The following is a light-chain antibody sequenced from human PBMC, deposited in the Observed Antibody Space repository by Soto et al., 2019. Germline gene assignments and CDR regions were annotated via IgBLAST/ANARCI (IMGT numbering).Light chain of an antibody. CDR3: MQAKHWPYT. CDR2: KVS. V-gene: IGKV2-30*01. Sequence: DVVLTQSPLSLPVTLGQPASISFRSGQSLVYTDGNTHLTWFQQRPGQSLRRLIYKVSNRDSGVPDRFSGSGSGNDFTLKISRVEADDVAVYYCMQAKHWPYTVGQGTKLEIK. CDR1: QSLVYTDGNTH. J-gene: IGKJ2*01.